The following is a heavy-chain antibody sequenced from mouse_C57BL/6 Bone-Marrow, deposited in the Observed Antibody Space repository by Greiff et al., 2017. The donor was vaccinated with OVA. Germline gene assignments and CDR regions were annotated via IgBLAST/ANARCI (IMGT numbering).Heavy chain of an antibody. CDR2: INPGSGGT. CDR1: GYAFTNYL. CDR3: ARRDSSGYVGY. Sequence: VQLQQSGAELVRPGTSVKVSCKASGYAFTNYLIEWVKQRPGQGLEWIGVINPGSGGTNYNEKFKGKATLTADKSSSTAYMQLSSLTSEDSAVYFCARRDSSGYVGYWGQGTTLTVSS. V-gene: IGHV1-54*01. D-gene: IGHD3-2*02. J-gene: IGHJ2*01.